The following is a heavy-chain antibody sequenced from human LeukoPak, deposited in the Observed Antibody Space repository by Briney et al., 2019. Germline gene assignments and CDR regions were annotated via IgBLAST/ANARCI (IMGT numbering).Heavy chain of an antibody. CDR1: GFTFSSYG. Sequence: GGSLRLSCAASGFTFSSYGMHWVRHAPGKGLEWVAVTWYDGSNKYYADSVKGRFTISRDNSKNTLYLQMNSLRAEDTAVYYCARERGYSSSFCPGYWGQGTLVTVSS. CDR3: ARERGYSSSFCPGY. V-gene: IGHV3-33*01. J-gene: IGHJ4*02. D-gene: IGHD6-6*01. CDR2: TWYDGSNK.